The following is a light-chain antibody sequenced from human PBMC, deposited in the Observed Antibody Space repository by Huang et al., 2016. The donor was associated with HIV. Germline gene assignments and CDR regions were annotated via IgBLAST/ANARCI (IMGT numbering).Light chain of an antibody. CDR3: QQRSHWMT. Sequence: EIVLTQSPATLSLSPGERATLSCRASQSVGSYLAWYQQKPGQAPRRIIFDASNRDTGVPARFSGSGSGTDCALTISSLEPEDFAVYFCQQRSHWMTFGQGTRLEIK. CDR1: QSVGSY. CDR2: DAS. J-gene: IGKJ5*01. V-gene: IGKV3-11*01.